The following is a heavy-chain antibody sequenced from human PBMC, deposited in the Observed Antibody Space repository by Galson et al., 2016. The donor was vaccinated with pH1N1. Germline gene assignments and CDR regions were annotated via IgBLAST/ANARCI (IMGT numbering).Heavy chain of an antibody. J-gene: IGHJ6*02. Sequence: SGAEVKKPGESLKISCKGSGYSFTRYWIGWVRQMPGKGLEWMGIVYPGDSDTRYNPSFKGQVTISVDKSISTAYLQWSSLKASDSAIYFCARHQSSSDDYFFYNMDVWGQGTTVTVSS. CDR2: VYPGDSDT. V-gene: IGHV5-51*01. D-gene: IGHD6-6*01. CDR1: GYSFTRYW. CDR3: ARHQSSSDDYFFYNMDV.